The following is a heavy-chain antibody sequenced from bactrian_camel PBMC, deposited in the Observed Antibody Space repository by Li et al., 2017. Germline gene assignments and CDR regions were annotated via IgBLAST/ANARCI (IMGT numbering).Heavy chain of an antibody. J-gene: IGHJ4*01. V-gene: IGHV3S40*01. D-gene: IGHD5*01. CDR1: EFTFSAYD. CDR2: IFSGGGST. CDR3: AKGWGIYD. Sequence: VQLVESGGNLVQPGGSLKLSYAASEFTFSAYDMMWVRQAPGKGLEWVSAIFSGGGSTYYADPVKGRFTISRDNAKNLVYLQLNSLKTEDMAMYYCAKGWGIYDWGQGTQVTVS.